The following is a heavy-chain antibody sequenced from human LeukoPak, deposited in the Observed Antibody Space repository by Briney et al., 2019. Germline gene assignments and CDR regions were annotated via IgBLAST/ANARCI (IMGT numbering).Heavy chain of an antibody. Sequence: GGSLRLSCAASGFTVSSNYMSWVRQAPGKGLEWVSVISAGGGSTLYADSVKGRFTISRDNSKNTLYLQMNSLRAEDTAVYYCAKVVDMVRGPIDYWGQGTLVTVSS. J-gene: IGHJ4*02. CDR1: GFTVSSNY. V-gene: IGHV3-23*01. D-gene: IGHD3-10*01. CDR3: AKVVDMVRGPIDY. CDR2: ISAGGGST.